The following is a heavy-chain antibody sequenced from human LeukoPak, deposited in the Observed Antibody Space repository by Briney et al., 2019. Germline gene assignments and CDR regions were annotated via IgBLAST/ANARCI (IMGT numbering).Heavy chain of an antibody. CDR2: INPNSGGT. CDR3: ARSSVVVPAASGWFDP. D-gene: IGHD2-2*01. V-gene: IGHV1-2*02. J-gene: IGHJ5*02. CDR1: GYTFTGYY. Sequence: GASVKVSCKASGYTFTGYYMHWVRQAPGQGLEWMGWINPNSGGTNYAQKFQGRVTMTRDTSISTAYMELSRLRSDDTAVYYCARSSVVVPAASGWFDPWGQGTLVTVSP.